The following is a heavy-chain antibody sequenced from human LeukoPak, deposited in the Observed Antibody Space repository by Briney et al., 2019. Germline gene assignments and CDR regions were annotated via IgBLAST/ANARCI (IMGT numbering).Heavy chain of an antibody. Sequence: SETLSLTCTVSGGSISSSSYYWGWIRQPPGKGLEWIGSIYFSGSTYYNPSLKSRVTISVDTSKNQFSLKLSSVTAADTAVYYCARRNVENAFDIWGQGTMVTVSS. J-gene: IGHJ3*02. CDR2: IYFSGST. V-gene: IGHV4-39*01. CDR3: ARRNVENAFDI. D-gene: IGHD1-1*01. CDR1: GGSISSSSYY.